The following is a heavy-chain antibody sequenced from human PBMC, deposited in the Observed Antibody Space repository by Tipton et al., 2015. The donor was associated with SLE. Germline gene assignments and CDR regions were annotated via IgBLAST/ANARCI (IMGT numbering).Heavy chain of an antibody. CDR3: AAPRRSGWYYYFDY. V-gene: IGHV3-11*03. D-gene: IGHD6-19*01. J-gene: IGHJ4*02. CDR2: ISSISRYM. Sequence: SLRLSCSASEFTFGHYSMSWIRQAPGKGLEWVSSISSISRYMYYADSAKGRFTISRDNAKNLLSLQMNSLRADDTAVYHCAAPRRSGWYYYFDYWGQGTLVTVSS. CDR1: EFTFGHYS.